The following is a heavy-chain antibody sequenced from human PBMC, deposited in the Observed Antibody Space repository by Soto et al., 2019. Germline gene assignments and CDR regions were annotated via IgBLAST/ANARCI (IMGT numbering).Heavy chain of an antibody. D-gene: IGHD1-1*01. J-gene: IGHJ3*02. CDR2: ISWNSGNI. CDR1: GFTFDDYD. Sequence: PGGSLRLSCAASGFTFDDYDMHWVRQTLGKGLEWVSSISWNSGNIGYADSVKGRFTISRDNAKNTLSLQMNSLRVEDTAFYYCVKALSLATTAFHIWGQGTMVTVSS. V-gene: IGHV3-9*01. CDR3: VKALSLATTAFHI.